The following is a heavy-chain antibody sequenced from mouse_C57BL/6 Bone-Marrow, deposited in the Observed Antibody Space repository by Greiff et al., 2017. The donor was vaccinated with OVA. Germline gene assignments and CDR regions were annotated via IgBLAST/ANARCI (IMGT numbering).Heavy chain of an antibody. CDR1: GFSLTSYA. D-gene: IGHD1-1*01. V-gene: IGHV2-9-1*01. CDR3: ARSGGSSYLWYFDV. CDR2: IWTGGGT. Sequence: VHLVESGPGLVAPSQSLSITCTVSGFSLTSYAISWVRQPPGKGLEWLGVIWTGGGTNYNSALKSRLSISKDNSKSQVFLKMNSLQTDDTARYYCARSGGSSYLWYFDVWGTGTTVTVSS. J-gene: IGHJ1*03.